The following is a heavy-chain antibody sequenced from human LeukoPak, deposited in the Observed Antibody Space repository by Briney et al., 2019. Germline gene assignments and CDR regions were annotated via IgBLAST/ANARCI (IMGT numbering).Heavy chain of an antibody. CDR1: GGSFSGYY. D-gene: IGHD2-15*01. CDR3: ARHLVGGQRRGYHYYYMDV. J-gene: IGHJ6*03. CDR2: INHSGST. Sequence: SETLSLTCAVYGGSFSGYYWSWIRQPPGKGLEWIGEINHSGSTNYNPSLKSRVTISVDTSKNQFSLKLSSVTAADTAVYYCARHLVGGQRRGYHYYYMDVWGKGTTVTVSS. V-gene: IGHV4-34*01.